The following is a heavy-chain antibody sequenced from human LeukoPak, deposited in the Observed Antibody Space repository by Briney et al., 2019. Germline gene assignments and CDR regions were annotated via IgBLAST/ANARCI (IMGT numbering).Heavy chain of an antibody. CDR1: GFTFSSYS. Sequence: GGSLRLSCAASGFTFSSYSMNWVRQAPGKGLGWVSSISSSSSYIYYADSVKGRFTISRDNAKNSLYLQMNSLRAEDTAVYYCAVTRDSSGYYDYWGQGTLVTVSS. V-gene: IGHV3-21*01. CDR2: ISSSSSYI. D-gene: IGHD3-22*01. J-gene: IGHJ4*02. CDR3: AVTRDSSGYYDY.